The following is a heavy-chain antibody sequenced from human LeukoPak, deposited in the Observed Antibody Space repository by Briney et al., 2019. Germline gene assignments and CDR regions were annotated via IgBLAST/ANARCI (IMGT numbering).Heavy chain of an antibody. D-gene: IGHD3-10*01. CDR2: IYWSGST. CDR1: GGSISSSSYY. J-gene: IGHJ2*01. CDR3: ASGDWHFDL. V-gene: IGHV4-39*01. Sequence: SETLSPTCTVSGGSISSSSYYWGWIRQPPGRGLGWIGSIYWSGSTYYNPSLKSRVTISVDTYKNQFSLQLSSVPAAATAVYSCASGDWHFDLWGRGTLVTVSS.